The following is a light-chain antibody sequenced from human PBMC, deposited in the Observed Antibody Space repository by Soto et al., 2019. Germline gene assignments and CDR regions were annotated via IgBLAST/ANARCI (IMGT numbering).Light chain of an antibody. Sequence: QSALTQPASVSGSDGQSITISCTGTSSDVGGYNYVSWYQQRPGKAPKLMIFEVSNRPSGVSNRFSGSKSDNTASLTISGLQGDDEADYYCSSYTGNTTFFVFGTGTKVTVL. CDR1: SSDVGGYNY. J-gene: IGLJ1*01. CDR2: EVS. CDR3: SSYTGNTTFFV. V-gene: IGLV2-14*01.